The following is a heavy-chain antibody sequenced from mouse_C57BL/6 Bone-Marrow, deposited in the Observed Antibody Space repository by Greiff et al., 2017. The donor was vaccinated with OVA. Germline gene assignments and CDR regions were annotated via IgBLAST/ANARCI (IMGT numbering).Heavy chain of an antibody. J-gene: IGHJ1*03. CDR2: INPSTGGT. V-gene: IGHV1-42*01. CDR3: ARASAVYYDPYFDV. D-gene: IGHD2-4*01. Sequence: VQLQQSGPELVKPGASVKISCKASGYSFTGYYMNWVKQSPEKSLEWIGEINPSTGGTTYNQKFKAKATLTVDKSSSTAYMQLKSLTSEYSAVYYCARASAVYYDPYFDVWGTGTTVTVSS. CDR1: GYSFTGYY.